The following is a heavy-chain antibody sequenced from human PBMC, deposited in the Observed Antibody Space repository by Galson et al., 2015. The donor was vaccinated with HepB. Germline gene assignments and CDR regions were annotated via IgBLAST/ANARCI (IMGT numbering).Heavy chain of an antibody. CDR1: GGSFSGYY. V-gene: IGHV4-34*01. CDR3: ARGLFSSSSLGY. Sequence: SETLSLTCAVYGGSFSGYYWSWIRQPPGKGLEWIGEINHSGSTNYNPSLKSRVTISVDTSKNQFSLKLSSVTAADTAVYYCARGLFSSSSLGYWGQGTLVTVSS. CDR2: INHSGST. J-gene: IGHJ4*02. D-gene: IGHD6-6*01.